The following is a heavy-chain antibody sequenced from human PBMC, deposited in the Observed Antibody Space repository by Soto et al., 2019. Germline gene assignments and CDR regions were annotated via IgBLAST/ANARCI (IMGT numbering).Heavy chain of an antibody. CDR1: GFTFSSYA. D-gene: IGHD5-12*01. CDR2: ISGSGGST. Sequence: GGSLRLSCAASGFTFSSYAMSWVRQAPGKGLEWVSAISGSGGSTYYADSVKGRFTISRDNSKNTLYLQMNSLRAEDTAVYYCATRDDIVPEFDYWGQGTLVTVSS. CDR3: ATRDDIVPEFDY. V-gene: IGHV3-23*01. J-gene: IGHJ4*02.